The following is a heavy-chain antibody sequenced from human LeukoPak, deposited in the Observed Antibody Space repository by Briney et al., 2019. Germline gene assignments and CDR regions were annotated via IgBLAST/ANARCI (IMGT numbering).Heavy chain of an antibody. D-gene: IGHD3-10*01. Sequence: GESLKISCKGSGYSFTSYWIGWVRQMPGKGLEWMGIIYPGDSDTRYSPSFQGQVTISADKSISTAYLQWSSLKASDTAMYYCAKITMVRGVIIWFDPWGQGTLVTASS. V-gene: IGHV5-51*01. CDR3: AKITMVRGVIIWFDP. CDR2: IYPGDSDT. CDR1: GYSFTSYW. J-gene: IGHJ5*02.